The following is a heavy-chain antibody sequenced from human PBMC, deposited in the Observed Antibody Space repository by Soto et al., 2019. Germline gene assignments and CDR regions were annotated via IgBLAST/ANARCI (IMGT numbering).Heavy chain of an antibody. V-gene: IGHV3-30*18. CDR1: GFMFRTYG. CDR3: VKTLPGSLSDPHQLLERFDY. J-gene: IGHJ4*02. CDR2: ISYDANAA. Sequence: PVGSLRLSCAVSGFMFRTYGMHWVRQAPGKGLEWVAVISYDANAAYYAESVRGRFTISRDNSKNTLYLQMNSLKPDDTAVYYCVKTLPGSLSDPHQLLERFDYWGQGTLVTVSS. D-gene: IGHD2-2*01.